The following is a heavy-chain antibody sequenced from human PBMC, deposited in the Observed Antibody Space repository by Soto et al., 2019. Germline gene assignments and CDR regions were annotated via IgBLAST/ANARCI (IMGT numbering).Heavy chain of an antibody. Sequence: PSETLSLTCTVSGGSISSSSYYWGWIRQPPGKGLEWIGSIYYSGSTYYNPSLKSRVTISVDTSNNQFSLKLSSVTAADTAVYYCARQGSSSWYWFDPWGQGTLVTVSS. V-gene: IGHV4-39*01. J-gene: IGHJ5*02. D-gene: IGHD6-13*01. CDR3: ARQGSSSWYWFDP. CDR1: GGSISSSSYY. CDR2: IYYSGST.